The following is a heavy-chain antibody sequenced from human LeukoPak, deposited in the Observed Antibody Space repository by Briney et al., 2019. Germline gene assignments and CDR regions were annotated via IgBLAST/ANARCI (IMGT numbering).Heavy chain of an antibody. V-gene: IGHV4-34*01. J-gene: IGHJ4*02. Sequence: PSETLSLTCAVYGGSFSGYYWSWIRQPPGKGLEWIGEINHSGSTNYNPSLKSRVTKSVDTSKNQFSLKLSSVTAADTAVYYCARGLRYSSGWYGYWGQGTLVTVSS. CDR2: INHSGST. D-gene: IGHD6-19*01. CDR1: GGSFSGYY. CDR3: ARGLRYSSGWYGY.